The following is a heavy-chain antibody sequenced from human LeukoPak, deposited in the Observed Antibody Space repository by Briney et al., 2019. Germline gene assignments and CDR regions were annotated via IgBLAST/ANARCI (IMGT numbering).Heavy chain of an antibody. V-gene: IGHV3-64*04. CDR2: ISSNGGST. D-gene: IGHD6-19*01. CDR3: AKRSRDSSGWFDH. Sequence: RPGGALRLSCSASGFTFSRYAMHWVRQAPGKGLEYVSAISSNGGSTYYADSVKGRFTISRDNSKDTLYLQMNSLRAEDTALYYCAKRSRDSSGWFDHWGQGTLVTVSS. CDR1: GFTFSRYA. J-gene: IGHJ5*02.